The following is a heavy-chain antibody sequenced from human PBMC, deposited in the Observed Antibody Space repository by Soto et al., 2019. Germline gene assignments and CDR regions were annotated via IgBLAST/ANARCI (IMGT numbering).Heavy chain of an antibody. D-gene: IGHD5-12*01. CDR1: GFTFDIYS. CDR3: AKHSGYDHYYDMDV. V-gene: IGHV3-23*01. CDR2: IIGSGGTP. J-gene: IGHJ6*02. Sequence: GGSLRLSCAASGFTFDIYSMSWVRQAPGKGLEWVSTIIGSGGTPYYADSVKGRFTISRDNSKNTLYVQMNSLRADDTAEYYCAKHSGYDHYYDMDVWGQGTTVTVSS.